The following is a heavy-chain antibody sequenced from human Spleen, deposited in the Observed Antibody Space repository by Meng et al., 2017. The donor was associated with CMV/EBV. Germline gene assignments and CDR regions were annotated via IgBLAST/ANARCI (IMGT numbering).Heavy chain of an antibody. CDR1: GGSISSSSYY. D-gene: IGHD5-18*01. J-gene: IGHJ4*02. CDR3: TREQLNSGRIQLWFGYYFDF. CDR2: IYYSGST. Sequence: SETLSLTCTVSGGSISSSSYYWGWIRQPPGKGLEWIGSIYYSGSTYYNPSLKSRVTISVDTSKNQFSLKLSSVTAADTAVYFCTREQLNSGRIQLWFGYYFDFWGQGTLVTVSS. V-gene: IGHV4-39*07.